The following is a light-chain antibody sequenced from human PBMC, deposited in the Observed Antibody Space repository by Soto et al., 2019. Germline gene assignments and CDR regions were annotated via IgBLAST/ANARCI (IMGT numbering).Light chain of an antibody. J-gene: IGLJ3*02. CDR2: DVS. Sequence: QSALTQPASVSGSPGQSITISCAGTNCDVGGYNYVSWYQQHPGKAPKLILYDVSNWPSGVSHRFSGSKSGNTASLTISGLQAEDDDDYYCSSYTTSGTLVFGGGTKVTVL. CDR1: NCDVGGYNY. V-gene: IGLV2-14*03. CDR3: SSYTTSGTLV.